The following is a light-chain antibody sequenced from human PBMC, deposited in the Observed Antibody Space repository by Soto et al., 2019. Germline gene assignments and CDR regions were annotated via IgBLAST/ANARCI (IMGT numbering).Light chain of an antibody. CDR2: DVN. CDR3: SSYTSSIS. CDR1: GSDVGCYNY. V-gene: IGLV2-14*01. J-gene: IGLJ7*01. Sequence: QSALTQPASVSGSPGQSITISCTGTGSDVGCYNYVSWYQQHPGKAPKLMIYDVNTRPSGVSNRFSGSKSGNTASLTISGLQAEDEADYYCSSYTSSISFGGGTQLTVL.